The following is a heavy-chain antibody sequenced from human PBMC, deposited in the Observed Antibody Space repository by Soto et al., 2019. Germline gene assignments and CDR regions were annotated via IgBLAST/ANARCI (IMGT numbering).Heavy chain of an antibody. CDR2: IYHSGST. V-gene: IGHV4-30-2*05. Sequence: SETLSLTCAVSGGSISSGGYSWSWIRQPPGKGLEWIGYIYHSGSTYYNPSLKSRVTISVDRSKNQFSLKLSSVTAADTAVYYCARDRTTGFHGMDVWGQGTTVTVSS. CDR3: ARDRTTGFHGMDV. CDR1: GGSISSGGYS. D-gene: IGHD4-17*01. J-gene: IGHJ6*02.